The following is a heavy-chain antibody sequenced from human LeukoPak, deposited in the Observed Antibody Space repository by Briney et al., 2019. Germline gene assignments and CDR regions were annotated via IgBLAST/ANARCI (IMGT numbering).Heavy chain of an antibody. Sequence: SETLSLTCTVSGGSISSYYWSWIRQPPGKGLEWIGYIYYSGSTKYNPSLKSRVTISVDTSKNQFSLKLRSVAAADTAVYYCAGHEWGLREDYWGQGTLVTVSS. CDR2: IYYSGST. V-gene: IGHV4-59*01. CDR1: GGSISSYY. D-gene: IGHD1-26*01. CDR3: AGHEWGLREDY. J-gene: IGHJ4*02.